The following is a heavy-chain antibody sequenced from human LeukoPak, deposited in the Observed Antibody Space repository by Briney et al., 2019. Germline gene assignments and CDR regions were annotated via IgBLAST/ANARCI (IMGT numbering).Heavy chain of an antibody. J-gene: IGHJ4*02. D-gene: IGHD2-15*01. CDR3: ASSEYCSGGSCYGPFDY. CDR1: GYTFTNYG. Sequence: GASVKVSCKASGYTFTNYGINWVRQAPGQGLEWMGIINPSGGSTSYAQKFQGRVTMTRDTSTSTVYMELSSLRSEDTAVYYCASSEYCSGGSCYGPFDYWGQGTLVTVSS. CDR2: INPSGGST. V-gene: IGHV1-46*01.